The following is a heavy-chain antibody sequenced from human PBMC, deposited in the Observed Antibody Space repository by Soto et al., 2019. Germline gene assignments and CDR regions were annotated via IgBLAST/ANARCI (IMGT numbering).Heavy chain of an antibody. CDR3: ARETMVRGVTVYYYYYYVDV. Sequence: SETLSLTCTVSGGSISSYYWSWILQPPWKGLEWIGYIYYSGSTNYNPSLKSRVTISVDTSKNQFSLKLSSVTAADTAVYYCARETMVRGVTVYYYYYYVDVWGKGTTITVPS. CDR1: GGSISSYY. J-gene: IGHJ6*03. D-gene: IGHD3-10*01. V-gene: IGHV4-59*01. CDR2: IYYSGST.